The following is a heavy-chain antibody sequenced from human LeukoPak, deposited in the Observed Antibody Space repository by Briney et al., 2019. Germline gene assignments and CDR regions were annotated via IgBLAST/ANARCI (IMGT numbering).Heavy chain of an antibody. V-gene: IGHV4-59*01. CDR2: IFYTGST. CDR3: ARDNSRSQSLCY. Sequence: SETLSLTCTVSGGSISTYYWSWIRQPPGKGLEWIGYIFYTGSTNYGPSLKSRVTVSVDTSKNQFSLKLSSVTPADTAVYYCARDNSRSQSLCYWGQGTLVTVSS. CDR1: GGSISTYY. D-gene: IGHD2/OR15-2a*01. J-gene: IGHJ4*02.